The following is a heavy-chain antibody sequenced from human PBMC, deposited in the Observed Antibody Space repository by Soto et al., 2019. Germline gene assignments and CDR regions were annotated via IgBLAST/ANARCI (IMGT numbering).Heavy chain of an antibody. CDR2: ISYDGSNK. V-gene: IGHV3-30*18. CDR3: AKDPQYDFWSGYYPYYFDY. Sequence: XGSRRRACAAYGCTFSSYDKYWVSQAPGKGLDGMTVISYDGSNKYYADSVKGRFTISRDNSKKTLYLQMNSLRAEDTAVYYCAKDPQYDFWSGYYPYYFDYWGQGSRVTVSS. J-gene: IGHJ4*02. D-gene: IGHD3-3*01. CDR1: GCTFSSYD.